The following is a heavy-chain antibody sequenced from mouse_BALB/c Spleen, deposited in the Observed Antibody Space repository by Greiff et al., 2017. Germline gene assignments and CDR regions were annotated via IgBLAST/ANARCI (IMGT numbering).Heavy chain of an antibody. J-gene: IGHJ4*01. CDR1: GYTFTSYW. CDR3: ARYYNYAMDY. V-gene: IGHV1-87*01. D-gene: IGHD2-12*01. Sequence: VQLQQSGAELARPGASVKLSCKASGYTFTSYWMQWVKQRPGQGLEWIGAIYPGDGDTRYTQKFKGKATLTADKSSSTAYMQLSSLASEDSAVYYCARYYNYAMDYWGQGTSVTVSS. CDR2: IYPGDGDT.